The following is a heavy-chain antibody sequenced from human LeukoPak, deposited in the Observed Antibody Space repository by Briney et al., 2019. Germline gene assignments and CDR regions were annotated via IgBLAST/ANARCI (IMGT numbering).Heavy chain of an antibody. CDR2: ISYDGSNR. Sequence: GGSLRLSCAVSGFTFSAFGMHWVRQAPGKGLEWVTLISYDGSNRYYAESVKGRFTISRDNSKNTLYLQMNSLRPEDTAVYYCAKGAYDAFNFYGMDVWGQGATVTVSS. CDR3: AKGAYDAFNFYGMDV. CDR1: GFTFSAFG. V-gene: IGHV3-30*18. D-gene: IGHD3-22*01. J-gene: IGHJ6*02.